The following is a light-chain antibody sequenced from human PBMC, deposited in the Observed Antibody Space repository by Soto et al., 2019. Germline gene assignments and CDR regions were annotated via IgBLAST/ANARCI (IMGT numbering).Light chain of an antibody. Sequence: AIRITQSPSSFSASTGDRVTITCRASQVISSYLAWYQQKPGKAPKLLIYAASTLQSGVPSRFSGSGSGTDFTLTISCLQSEDFATYYCQQYYSYLITFGQGTRLEIK. V-gene: IGKV1-8*01. CDR2: AAS. CDR3: QQYYSYLIT. J-gene: IGKJ5*01. CDR1: QVISSY.